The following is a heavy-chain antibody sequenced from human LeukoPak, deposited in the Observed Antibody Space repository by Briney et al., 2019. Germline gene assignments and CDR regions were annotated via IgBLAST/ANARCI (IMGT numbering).Heavy chain of an antibody. CDR3: ARANYYDSSGYYYYGMDV. V-gene: IGHV1-18*01. CDR1: GYTFTSDG. J-gene: IGHJ6*02. D-gene: IGHD3-22*01. Sequence: SVKVSCKASGYTFTSDGISWVRQAPGQGREWMGWISAYNGNTNYAQKLQGRVTMTPDTSTSTAYMELRSLRSDDTAVYYCARANYYDSSGYYYYGMDVWGQGTTVTVSS. CDR2: ISAYNGNT.